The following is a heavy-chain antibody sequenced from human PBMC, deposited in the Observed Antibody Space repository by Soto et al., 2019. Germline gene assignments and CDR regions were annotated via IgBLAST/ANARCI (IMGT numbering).Heavy chain of an antibody. CDR2: MNPNSGNI. D-gene: IGHD6-19*01. V-gene: IGHV1-8*01. CDR3: ARGPYSSGWGYYYGMDV. CDR1: GYTFTSYD. Sequence: QVQLVQSGAEVKKPGASVKVSCKASGYTFTSYDINWVRQATGQGLEWMGWMNPNSGNIGYAQKFQGRVTMTRNTSISTAYMELSSLRSEDTAVYYCARGPYSSGWGYYYGMDVWGQGTTVTVSS. J-gene: IGHJ6*02.